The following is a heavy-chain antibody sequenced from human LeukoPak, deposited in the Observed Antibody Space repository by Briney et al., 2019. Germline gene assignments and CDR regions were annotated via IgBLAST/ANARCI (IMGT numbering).Heavy chain of an antibody. J-gene: IGHJ6*02. CDR3: ARAHRYYYGMDV. V-gene: IGHV1-46*01. CDR1: GYTFTSYY. Sequence: ASVKVSCKASGYTFTSYYMHWVRQAPGQGLEWMGIINPSCGSTSYAQKFQGRVTMTRDTSTSTVYTELSSLRSEDTAVYYCARAHRYYYGMDVWGQGTTVTVSS. CDR2: INPSCGST.